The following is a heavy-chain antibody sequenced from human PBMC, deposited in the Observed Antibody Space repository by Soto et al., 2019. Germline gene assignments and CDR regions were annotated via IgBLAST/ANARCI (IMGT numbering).Heavy chain of an antibody. D-gene: IGHD5-12*01. J-gene: IGHJ4*02. V-gene: IGHV3-23*01. Sequence: EVQLLESGGGLVQPGGSLRLSCAVSGFTFSNYAMSWVRQAPGKGLEWVSVISGSGGSTFYADSVKGRFTISRDNSKKTLHLQMNCLRAEDTDVYYCAKDSGSSGLFDYWGQGTLVAVSS. CDR2: ISGSGGST. CDR1: GFTFSNYA. CDR3: AKDSGSSGLFDY.